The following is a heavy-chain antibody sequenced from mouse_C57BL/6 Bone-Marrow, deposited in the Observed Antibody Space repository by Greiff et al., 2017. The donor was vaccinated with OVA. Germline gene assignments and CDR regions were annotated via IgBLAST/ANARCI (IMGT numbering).Heavy chain of an antibody. Sequence: EVQLQQSGPELVKPGASVKISCKASGYTFTDYYMNWVKQSHGKSLEWIGDINPNNGGTSYNQKFKGKATLTVDKSSSTAYMELRSLTSEDSAVYYCARTRDGYYSWCAYWGQGTLVTVSA. CDR3: ARTRDGYYSWCAY. J-gene: IGHJ3*01. CDR2: INPNNGGT. D-gene: IGHD2-3*01. V-gene: IGHV1-26*01. CDR1: GYTFTDYY.